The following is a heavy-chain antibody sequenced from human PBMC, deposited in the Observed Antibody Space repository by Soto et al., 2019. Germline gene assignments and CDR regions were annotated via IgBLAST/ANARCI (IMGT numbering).Heavy chain of an antibody. CDR3: ARRRGGFGGGWTTPYFDY. CDR2: IYWDDDK. CDR1: GFSLNTGGVG. J-gene: IGHJ4*02. D-gene: IGHD6-19*01. V-gene: IGHV2-5*02. Sequence: QITLKESGPTVVKPTRTLTLTCSLSGFSLNTGGVGVGWIRQPPGKALEWLAVIYWDDDKSWNPSLRDRLTINRDASDDQVVLTVTNMDPVDTGTYYCARRRGGFGGGWTTPYFDYWGQGTLVTVSS.